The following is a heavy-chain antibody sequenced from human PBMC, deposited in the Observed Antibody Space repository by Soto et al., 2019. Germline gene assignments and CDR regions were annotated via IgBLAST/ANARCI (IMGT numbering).Heavy chain of an antibody. J-gene: IGHJ4*02. V-gene: IGHV3-21*06. CDR1: GFTFTRYS. CDR2: ISSTTNYI. Sequence: PEGSVRLSCAASGFTFTRYSMNWVRQAPGKGLEWVSSISSTTNYIYYGDSMKGRFTISRDNAKNSLYLEMNSLRAEDTAVYYCARESEDLTSNFDYWGQGTLVTVSS. CDR3: ARESEDLTSNFDY.